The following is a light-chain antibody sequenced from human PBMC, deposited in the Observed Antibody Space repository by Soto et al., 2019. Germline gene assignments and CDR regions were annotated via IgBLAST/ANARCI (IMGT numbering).Light chain of an antibody. CDR1: QTISIW. J-gene: IGKJ4*01. Sequence: DIQMTQSPSTLSASVGDRVTITCRASQTISIWLAWYQQKPGKAPNLLIYKASSLESGVPSRFSGSRSGTEFTLTITSLKPDDFATYYCQQYNTYPLTFGGGTKVEI. V-gene: IGKV1-5*03. CDR3: QQYNTYPLT. CDR2: KAS.